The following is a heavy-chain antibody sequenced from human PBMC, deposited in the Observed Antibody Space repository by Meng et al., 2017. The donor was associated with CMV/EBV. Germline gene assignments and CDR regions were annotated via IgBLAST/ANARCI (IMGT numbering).Heavy chain of an antibody. J-gene: IGHJ3*02. CDR1: GYTFTGYY. V-gene: IGHV1-2*02. D-gene: IGHD2-2*02. CDR2: INPNSGGT. Sequence: ASVKVSCKASGYTFTGYYMHRVRQAPGQGLEWMGWINPNSGGTNYAQKFQGRVTMTRDTSISTAYMELSRLRSDDTAVYYCATLHVVPAAIRFDIWGQGTMVTVSS. CDR3: ATLHVVPAAIRFDI.